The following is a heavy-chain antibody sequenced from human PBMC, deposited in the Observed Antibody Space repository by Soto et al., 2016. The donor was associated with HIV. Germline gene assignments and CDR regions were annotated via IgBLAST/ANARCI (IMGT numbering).Heavy chain of an antibody. CDR2: TNPKSGNT. Sequence: QVQLVQSGAEVKKPGASVKVSCKASGYTFISYDINWVRQATGQGLEWMGWTNPKSGNTGYAQKFQGRVTITRNTSISTAYMEVSSLRSEDTAVYYCARSRGYSKGDYWGQGTLVTVSS. J-gene: IGHJ4*02. CDR1: GYTFISYD. D-gene: IGHD5-18*01. CDR3: ARSRGYSKGDY. V-gene: IGHV1-8*01.